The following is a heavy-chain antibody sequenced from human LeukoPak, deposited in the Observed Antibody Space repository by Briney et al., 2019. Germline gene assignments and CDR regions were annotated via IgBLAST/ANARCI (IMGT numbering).Heavy chain of an antibody. CDR1: GSTFSSYG. D-gene: IGHD5-24*01. Sequence: GGSLRLSCAASGSTFSSYGMHWVRQAPGKGLEWVAVISYDGSNKYYADSVKGRFTISRDNSKNTLYLQMNSLRAEDTAVYYCAKEVEDGYNSYYYYGMDVWGQGTTVTVSS. V-gene: IGHV3-30*18. J-gene: IGHJ6*02. CDR2: ISYDGSNK. CDR3: AKEVEDGYNSYYYYGMDV.